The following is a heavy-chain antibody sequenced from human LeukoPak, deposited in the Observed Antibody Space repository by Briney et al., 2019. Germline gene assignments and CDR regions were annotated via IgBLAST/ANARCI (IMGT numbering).Heavy chain of an antibody. CDR3: ARVIAAAGTNWFDP. D-gene: IGHD6-13*01. J-gene: IGHJ5*02. CDR1: GGSISSGSYY. V-gene: IGHV4-61*02. Sequence: PSETLSLTCTVSGGSISSGSYYWSWIRQPAGKGLEWIGRIYTSGSTNYNPSLKSRVTISVDTSKNQFSLKLSSVTAADTAVYYCARVIAAAGTNWFDPWGQGTLVTASS. CDR2: IYTSGST.